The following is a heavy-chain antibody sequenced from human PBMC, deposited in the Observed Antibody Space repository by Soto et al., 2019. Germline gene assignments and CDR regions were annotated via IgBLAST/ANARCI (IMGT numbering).Heavy chain of an antibody. J-gene: IGHJ4*02. CDR3: ARRWGTYFDY. D-gene: IGHD7-27*01. Sequence: SETLSLTCTVSGGSISSYYWSCIRQPPGKGLEWIGYIYYSGSTNYNPSLKSRVTISVDTSKNQFSLKLSSVTAADTAVYYCARRWGTYFDYSGQGTLVTVSS. CDR1: GGSISSYY. V-gene: IGHV4-59*01. CDR2: IYYSGST.